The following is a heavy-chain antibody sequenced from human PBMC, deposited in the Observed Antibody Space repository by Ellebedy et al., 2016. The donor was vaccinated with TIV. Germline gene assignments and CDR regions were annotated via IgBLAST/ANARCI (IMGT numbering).Heavy chain of an antibody. CDR1: GGSISSTNYY. D-gene: IGHD6-13*01. CDR3: ARLSSRIAAAA. J-gene: IGHJ5*02. V-gene: IGHV4-39*07. Sequence: SETLSLTCTVSGGSISSTNYYRVWIRQPPGKGLEWIGSIYYSGTTNYNPSLKSRVTISADTSKNQFSLKLSSVTAADTAVYYCARLSSRIAAAAWGQGVLVTVTS. CDR2: IYYSGTT.